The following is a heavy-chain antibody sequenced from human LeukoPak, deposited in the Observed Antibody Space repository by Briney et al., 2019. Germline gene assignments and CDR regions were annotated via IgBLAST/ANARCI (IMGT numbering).Heavy chain of an antibody. CDR2: VDYSGKT. D-gene: IGHD5-24*01. J-gene: IGHJ4*02. CDR3: ARDRFATTTWDSTFDY. CDR1: DGPMRTYN. Sequence: SETLSLTCTVSDGPMRTYNWNWIRQPPGKGLERIAYVDYSGKTDHNPYFESPVTMSNDTSKNLFSLMLTSVTAADTAVYYCARDRFATTTWDSTFDYWGQGILVTVSS. V-gene: IGHV4-59*01.